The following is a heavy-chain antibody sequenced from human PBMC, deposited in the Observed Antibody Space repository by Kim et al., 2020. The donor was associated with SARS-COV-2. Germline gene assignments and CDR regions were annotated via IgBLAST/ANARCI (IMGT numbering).Heavy chain of an antibody. CDR1: GFTFSSYA. Sequence: GGSLRLSCAASGFTFSSYAMHWVRQAPGKGLEYVSAISSNGGSTYYANSVKGRFTISRDNSKNTLYLQMGSLRAEDMAVYYCARARGLTPYYFDYWGQGT. V-gene: IGHV3-64*01. D-gene: IGHD3-10*01. J-gene: IGHJ4*02. CDR3: ARARGLTPYYFDY. CDR2: ISSNGGST.